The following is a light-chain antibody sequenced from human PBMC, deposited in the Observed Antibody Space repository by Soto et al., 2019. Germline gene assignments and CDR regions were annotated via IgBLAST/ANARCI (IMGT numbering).Light chain of an antibody. CDR1: QSVSSH. J-gene: IGKJ5*01. V-gene: IGKV3-11*01. CDR2: GVS. CDR3: QQRSNWPPVT. Sequence: EIVLTQSPATLSLSPGERATLSCRTSQSVSSHFAWYQQKPGQPPRLLISGVSNRATGIPARFSGSGSGTDFTLTISSLEPEDFAVYYCQQRSNWPPVTFGQGTRLEIK.